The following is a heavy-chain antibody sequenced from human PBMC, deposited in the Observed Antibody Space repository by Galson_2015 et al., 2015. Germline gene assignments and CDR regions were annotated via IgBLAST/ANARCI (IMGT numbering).Heavy chain of an antibody. CDR3: ARVLDVQTGFGELFWFDP. D-gene: IGHD3-10*01. Sequence: SVKVSCKASGYTFTSYDINWVRQATGQGLEWMGWMNPNSGNTGYAQKFQGRVTMTRNTSISTAYMELSSLRSEDTAVYYCARVLDVQTGFGELFWFDPWGQGTLVTVSS. J-gene: IGHJ5*02. CDR2: MNPNSGNT. CDR1: GYTFTSYD. V-gene: IGHV1-8*01.